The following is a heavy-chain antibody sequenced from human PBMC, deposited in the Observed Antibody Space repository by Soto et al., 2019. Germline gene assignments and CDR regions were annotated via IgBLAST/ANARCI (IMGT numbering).Heavy chain of an antibody. CDR2: INVYNGDR. CDR3: ARLQMGGDRMLNWFDP. CDR1: GYIFTKYG. V-gene: IGHV1-18*01. D-gene: IGHD2-21*02. Sequence: QAQVVQSGPELKKPGASVKVSCKAQGYIFTKYGIGWVRQAPGHGLEWMGLINVYNGDRKVVKKVQYRCSMTTDKATDTEYMELKSLRSGDTAVYYCARLQMGGDRMLNWFDPWGQGTLVTVSS. J-gene: IGHJ5*02.